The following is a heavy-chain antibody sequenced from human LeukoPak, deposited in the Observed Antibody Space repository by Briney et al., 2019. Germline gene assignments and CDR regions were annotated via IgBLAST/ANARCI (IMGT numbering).Heavy chain of an antibody. CDR3: ASVVGATILDY. CDR2: ISAYNGNT. CDR1: GYTLTSYG. V-gene: IGHV1-18*01. J-gene: IGHJ4*02. D-gene: IGHD1-26*01. Sequence: ASVKVSCKPSGYTLTSYGISWVRQAPGQELEWMGWISAYNGNTKYAQKFQGRVTMTTDTSTSTAYMELRSLRSDDTAVYYCASVVGATILDYWGQGTLVTVSS.